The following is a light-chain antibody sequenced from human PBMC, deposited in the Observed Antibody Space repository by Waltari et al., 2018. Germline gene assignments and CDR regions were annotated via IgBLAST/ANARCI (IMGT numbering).Light chain of an antibody. CDR3: QHLNGYPIT. V-gene: IGKV1-9*01. CDR1: QGINNY. CDR2: FAS. J-gene: IGKJ4*01. Sequence: IQLTQSPSSLSASVGDRVTITCRASQGINNYLAWYQQKPGEAPKPLIYFASTLERGVRSRFSGSGSGTDFTLTISSLQAEDCATYYCQHLNGYPITFGGGTKVEIK.